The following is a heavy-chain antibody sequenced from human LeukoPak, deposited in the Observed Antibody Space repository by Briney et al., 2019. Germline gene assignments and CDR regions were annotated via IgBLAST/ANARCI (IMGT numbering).Heavy chain of an antibody. Sequence: GASVKVSCKASGYTFTGHYMHWVRQAPGQGLEWMGWINPSSGGTNYAQKFQGRVTMTRDTSISTAYMELSRLRSDDTAVYYCARGFSSGWYPVDYWGQGTLVTVSS. CDR1: GYTFTGHY. CDR2: INPSSGGT. CDR3: ARGFSSGWYPVDY. V-gene: IGHV1-2*02. J-gene: IGHJ4*02. D-gene: IGHD6-19*01.